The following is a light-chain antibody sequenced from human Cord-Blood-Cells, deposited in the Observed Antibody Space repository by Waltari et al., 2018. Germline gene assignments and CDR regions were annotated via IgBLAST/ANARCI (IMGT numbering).Light chain of an antibody. J-gene: IGLJ1*01. V-gene: IGLV2-14*03. CDR2: DVS. Sequence: QSALTQPASVSGSPGKSITISCTGTSSDVGGYNYVSWYQQHPGKAPKLMLYDVSNRPSGVSNRFSGSKSGNTASLTISGLQAEDEADYYCSSYTSSSAYVFGTGTKVTVL. CDR3: SSYTSSSAYV. CDR1: SSDVGGYNY.